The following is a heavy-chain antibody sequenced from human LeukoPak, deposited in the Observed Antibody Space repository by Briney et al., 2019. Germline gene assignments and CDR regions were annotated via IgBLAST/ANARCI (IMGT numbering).Heavy chain of an antibody. J-gene: IGHJ4*02. CDR3: AKDNRRHYTSGPNPDSLH. V-gene: IGHV3-23*01. D-gene: IGHD6-19*01. CDR2: ISGSGGST. CDR1: GFTFSSYA. Sequence: QPGGSLRLSCAASGFTFSSYAMSWVRQAPGKGLEWVSAISGSGGSTYYADSVKGRFTISRDNSKNTLYLQMNSLRAEDTAFYYCAKDNRRHYTSGPNPDSLHWGQGALVTVSS.